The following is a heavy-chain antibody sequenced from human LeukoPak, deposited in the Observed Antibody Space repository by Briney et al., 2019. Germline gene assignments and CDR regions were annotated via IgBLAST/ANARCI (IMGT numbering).Heavy chain of an antibody. CDR3: ARVRDGYNLVKLFDP. Sequence: SETLSLTCTVSGGSISSYYWSWIPQPPGKGLEWIGSIYYSGSTNYNPSLKSRVTISVDTSKNQFSLKLSSVTAADTAVYYCARVRDGYNLVKLFDPWGQGTLVTVSS. V-gene: IGHV4-59*01. J-gene: IGHJ5*02. CDR2: IYYSGST. CDR1: GGSISSYY. D-gene: IGHD5-24*01.